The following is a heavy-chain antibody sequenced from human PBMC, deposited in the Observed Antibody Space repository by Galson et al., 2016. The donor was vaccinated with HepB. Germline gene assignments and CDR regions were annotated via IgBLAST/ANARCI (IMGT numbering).Heavy chain of an antibody. Sequence: SETLSLTCSVSGDSITSRFWSWIRQPAGKGLEWIGRVYTSGVANYNPSLKSRVSISVDTPKNQFSLKLSSVTAADTAIYYCARDVFCSSSSCQNYFDYWGQGALVTVSS. CDR1: GDSITSRF. D-gene: IGHD2-2*01. CDR3: ARDVFCSSSSCQNYFDY. J-gene: IGHJ4*02. CDR2: VYTSGVA. V-gene: IGHV4-4*07.